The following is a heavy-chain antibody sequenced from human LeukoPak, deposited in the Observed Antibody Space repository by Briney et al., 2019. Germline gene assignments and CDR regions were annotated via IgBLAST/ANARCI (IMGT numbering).Heavy chain of an antibody. CDR2: IYYSGST. V-gene: IGHV4-59*01. CDR3: ASTGSPASCYYYPSFDY. D-gene: IGHD3-22*01. Sequence: SETLSLTCTVSGGSISSYYWSWIRQPPGKGLEWIGYIYYSGSTNYNPSLKSRVTISVDTSKNQFSLKLSSVTAADTAVYYCASTGSPASCYYYPSFDYWGQGTLVTVSS. CDR1: GGSISSYY. J-gene: IGHJ4*02.